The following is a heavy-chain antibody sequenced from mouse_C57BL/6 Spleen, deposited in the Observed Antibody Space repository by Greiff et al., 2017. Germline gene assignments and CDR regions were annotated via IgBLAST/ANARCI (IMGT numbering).Heavy chain of an antibody. Sequence: EVQLQQSGPELVKPGASVKISCKASGYTFTDYYMNWVKQSHGKSLEWIGDINPNNGGTSYNQKFKGKATLTVDKSSSTAYMELRSLTSEDSAVYYCASGYDRFDYWGQGTTLTVSS. V-gene: IGHV1-26*01. CDR2: INPNNGGT. J-gene: IGHJ2*01. CDR3: ASGYDRFDY. CDR1: GYTFTDYY. D-gene: IGHD2-2*01.